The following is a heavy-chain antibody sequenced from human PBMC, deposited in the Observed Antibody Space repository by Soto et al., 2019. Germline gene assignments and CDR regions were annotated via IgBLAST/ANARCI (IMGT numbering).Heavy chain of an antibody. CDR2: IYYSGST. D-gene: IGHD3-3*01. Sequence: SETLSLTCTVSGGSVSSGSYYWSWIRQPPGKGLEWIGYIYYSGSTKYNPSLKSRVTISVDTSKNQFSLKLSSVTAADTAVYYCARSNAYNDVWSGYFDYWGQGTLVTVSS. J-gene: IGHJ4*02. V-gene: IGHV4-61*01. CDR3: ARSNAYNDVWSGYFDY. CDR1: GGSVSSGSYY.